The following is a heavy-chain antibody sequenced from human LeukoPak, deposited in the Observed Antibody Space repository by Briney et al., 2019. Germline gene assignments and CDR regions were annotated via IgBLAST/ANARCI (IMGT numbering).Heavy chain of an antibody. CDR1: GFTFSDYY. V-gene: IGHV3-11*01. CDR2: ISSSGSTT. J-gene: IGHJ3*02. Sequence: GGSLRLSCAASGFTFSDYYMSWIRQAPGKGLEWVSYISSSGSTTYYADSVKGRFTISRDNSKNTLYLQMNSLRAEDTAVYYCAKDGGWFGETIPDAFDIWGQGTMVTVSS. CDR3: AKDGGWFGETIPDAFDI. D-gene: IGHD3-10*01.